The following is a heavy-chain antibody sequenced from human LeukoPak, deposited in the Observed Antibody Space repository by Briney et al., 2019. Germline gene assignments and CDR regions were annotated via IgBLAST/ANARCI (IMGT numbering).Heavy chain of an antibody. J-gene: IGHJ4*02. CDR1: GGSISSSSYF. CDR3: ARDGYTYGSFDY. Sequence: KPSETLSLTCSVSGGSISSSSYFWGWIRQPPGKGLDWIRSIYYSGSTYSNPSLKSRVTISVDTSKSQFSLKLSSVTAADTAVYYCARDGYTYGSFDYWGQGTLVTVSS. CDR2: IYYSGST. V-gene: IGHV4-39*01. D-gene: IGHD5-18*01.